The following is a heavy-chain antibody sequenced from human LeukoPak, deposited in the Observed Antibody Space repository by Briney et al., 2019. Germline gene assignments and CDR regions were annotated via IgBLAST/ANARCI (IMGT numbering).Heavy chain of an antibody. CDR2: IYYSGST. D-gene: IGHD3-22*01. CDR1: GGSISSSSYY. CDR3: ATLDSSGYYPPLGY. Sequence: SETLSLTCTVSGGSISSSSYYWGWIRQPPGTGLEWIGSIYYSGSTYYNPSLKSRVTISVDTSKNQFSLKLSSVTAADTAVYYCATLDSSGYYPPLGYWGQGTLVTVSS. V-gene: IGHV4-39*01. J-gene: IGHJ4*02.